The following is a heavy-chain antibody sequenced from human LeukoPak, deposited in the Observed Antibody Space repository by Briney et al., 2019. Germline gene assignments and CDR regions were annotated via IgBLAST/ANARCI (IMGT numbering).Heavy chain of an antibody. V-gene: IGHV3-7*05. D-gene: IGHD3-16*01. CDR2: IKQDGSEK. J-gene: IGHJ4*02. CDR3: ARGGGPPHFDY. CDR1: GFTFSSYW. Sequence: GGSLRLSCAASGFTFSSYWMSWVRQAPAKGLEWVANIKQDGSEKYYVDSVKGRFTISRDNAKNSLYLQMNSLRAEDTAVYYCARGGGPPHFDYWGQGTLVTVSS.